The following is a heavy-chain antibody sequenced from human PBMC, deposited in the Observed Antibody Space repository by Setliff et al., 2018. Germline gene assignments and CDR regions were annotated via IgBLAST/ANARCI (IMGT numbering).Heavy chain of an antibody. Sequence: SVKVSCKASGGTFSTYAIDWVRQAPGQGLEWMGVIIPVRGITNYAERFQGRVTITTDESTSTAYMELSSLTSEDTAVYYCARALGGNYFDYWGPGILVTVSS. V-gene: IGHV1-69*10. CDR3: ARALGGNYFDY. D-gene: IGHD2-15*01. CDR1: GGTFSTYA. J-gene: IGHJ4*02. CDR2: IIPVRGIT.